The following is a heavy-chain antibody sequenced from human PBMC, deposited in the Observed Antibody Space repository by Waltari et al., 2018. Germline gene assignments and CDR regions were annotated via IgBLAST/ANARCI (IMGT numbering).Heavy chain of an antibody. Sequence: EVQLLESGGNVVRPGGSLRLSCEVSGFKFDEFGMSWVRQVPGRGLEWVSGSNWNGESTGEADSVKGRFISSRDNARNSMTLQMNNLRAEDTALYYCVRGYRHDALDLWGQGTMVTVSS. D-gene: IGHD3-22*01. J-gene: IGHJ3*01. CDR3: VRGYRHDALDL. CDR2: SNWNGEST. CDR1: GFKFDEFG. V-gene: IGHV3-20*04.